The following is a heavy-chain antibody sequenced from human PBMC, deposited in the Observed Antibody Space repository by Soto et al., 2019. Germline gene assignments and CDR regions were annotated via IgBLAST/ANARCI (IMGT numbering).Heavy chain of an antibody. D-gene: IGHD2-15*01. Sequence: KTSETLSLTCTVSGGSISSGGYYWSWIRQHPGKGLEWIGYIYHSGSTYYKPSLKSRVTISADTSNNQFSLNLRSVTAADTAVYYCAGGALYCSGGSCYPEYYYYGLDVWGQGTTVTVSS. CDR3: AGGALYCSGGSCYPEYYYYGLDV. V-gene: IGHV4-31*03. CDR1: GGSISSGGYY. J-gene: IGHJ6*02. CDR2: IYHSGST.